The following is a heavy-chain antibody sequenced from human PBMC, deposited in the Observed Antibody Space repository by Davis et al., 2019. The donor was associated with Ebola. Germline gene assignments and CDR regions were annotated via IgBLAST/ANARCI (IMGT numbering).Heavy chain of an antibody. CDR2: ISYDGSNK. J-gene: IGHJ5*02. D-gene: IGHD3-10*01. CDR1: GLTFSSFG. V-gene: IGHV3-30*03. Sequence: GESLKISCAASGLTFSSFGMHWVRQAPGKGLEWVALISYDGSNKYYADSVKGRFTISRDNSKNTLYLQMNSLRAEDTAVYYCARSGPMVRGNWFDPWGQGTLVTVSS. CDR3: ARSGPMVRGNWFDP.